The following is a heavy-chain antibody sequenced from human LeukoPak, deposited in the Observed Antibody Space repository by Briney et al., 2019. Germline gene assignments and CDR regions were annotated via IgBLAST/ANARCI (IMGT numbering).Heavy chain of an antibody. J-gene: IGHJ5*02. D-gene: IGHD4-17*01. CDR3: ARAGTTSHNWFDP. CDR2: IIPILGIA. CDR1: GGTFSSYA. Sequence: SVKVSCKASGGTFSSYAISWVRQAPGQGLEWTGRIIPILGIANYAQKFQGRVTITADKSTSTAYMELSSLRSEDTAVYYCARAGTTSHNWFDPWGQRTLVTVSS. V-gene: IGHV1-69*04.